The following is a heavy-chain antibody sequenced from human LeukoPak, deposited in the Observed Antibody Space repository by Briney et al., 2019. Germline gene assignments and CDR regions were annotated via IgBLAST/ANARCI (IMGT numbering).Heavy chain of an antibody. V-gene: IGHV3-30*18. J-gene: IGHJ4*02. Sequence: GRSLRLSCAASGFTFSSYGMHWVRQAPGKGLEWVAVISYDGSNKYYADSVKDRFTISRDNSKNTLYLQMNSLRAEDTAVYYCAKDDYDILTGFDYWGQGTLVTVSS. CDR2: ISYDGSNK. D-gene: IGHD3-9*01. CDR1: GFTFSSYG. CDR3: AKDDYDILTGFDY.